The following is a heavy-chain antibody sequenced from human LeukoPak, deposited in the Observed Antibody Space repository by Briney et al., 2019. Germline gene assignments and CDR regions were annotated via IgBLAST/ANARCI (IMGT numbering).Heavy chain of an antibody. V-gene: IGHV4-59*01. J-gene: IGHJ5*02. CDR3: ARANYFDP. Sequence: SVTLSLTCTVSGGSISSYYWSWTRQPPGKGLEWIGYIYYSGSTNYNPSLKSRVTISVDTSKNQFSLKLDSVTAADTAVYYCARANYFDPWGQGTLVTVSS. CDR1: GGSISSYY. CDR2: IYYSGST.